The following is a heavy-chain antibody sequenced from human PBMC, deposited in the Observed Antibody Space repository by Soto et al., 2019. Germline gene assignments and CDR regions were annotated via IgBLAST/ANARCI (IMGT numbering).Heavy chain of an antibody. D-gene: IGHD6-6*01. CDR2: INPGGGAT. J-gene: IGHJ5*02. Sequence: ASVKVSCKASGYRFTSYYVHWVRQAPGKGLEWMGRINPGGGATNYSQKFQGRISMSRDTSTTTFYMELNNLRSEDTALYYCARDLSISTRPSWFDPWGQGTLVTVS. CDR1: GYRFTSYY. CDR3: ARDLSISTRPSWFDP. V-gene: IGHV1-46*01.